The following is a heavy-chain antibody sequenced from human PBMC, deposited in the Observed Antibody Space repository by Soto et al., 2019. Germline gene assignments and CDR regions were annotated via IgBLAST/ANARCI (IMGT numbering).Heavy chain of an antibody. CDR2: RSCDGSNK. J-gene: IGHJ4*02. D-gene: IGHD2-15*01. CDR3: ARDGGAH. CDR1: GFPFSSYA. Sequence: QVQLVESGGGVVQSGSSRRLSCAASGFPFSSYAMHLVRRAPGKGLEWMAVRSCDGSNKYYADSVKGRCTSSRDNSKNPLYPQMNSLRHEDTVLYYCARDGGAHWGQGTLVIVSS. V-gene: IGHV3-30-3*01.